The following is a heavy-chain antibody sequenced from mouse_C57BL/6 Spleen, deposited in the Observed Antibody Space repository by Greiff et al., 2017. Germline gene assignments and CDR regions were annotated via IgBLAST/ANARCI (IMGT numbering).Heavy chain of an antibody. CDR2: IYPGDGDT. CDR1: GYAFSSYW. Sequence: QVQLKESGAELVKPGASVKISCKASGYAFSSYWMNWVKQRPGKGLEWIGQIYPGDGDTNYNGKFKGKATLTADKSSSTAYMQLSSLTSEDSAVYFCARGDDYEFAYWGQGTLVTVSA. D-gene: IGHD2-4*01. CDR3: ARGDDYEFAY. V-gene: IGHV1-80*01. J-gene: IGHJ3*01.